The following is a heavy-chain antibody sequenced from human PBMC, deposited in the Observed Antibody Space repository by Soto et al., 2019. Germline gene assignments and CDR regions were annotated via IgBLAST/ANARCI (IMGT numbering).Heavy chain of an antibody. V-gene: IGHV3-23*01. J-gene: IGHJ4*01. CDR2: ISPSASDT. D-gene: IGHD5-18*01. CDR3: AKGGYTFAYE. CDR1: GFSFSTSS. Sequence: EVQLLESGGDLVQPGGSLRLSCAASGFSFSTSSMAWVRQPPGKGLEWVSAISPSASDTLYADSVKGRFTISRDNSQNPLFLQMTSLRADDTAVYYCAKGGYTFAYEWCHGALVTVSS.